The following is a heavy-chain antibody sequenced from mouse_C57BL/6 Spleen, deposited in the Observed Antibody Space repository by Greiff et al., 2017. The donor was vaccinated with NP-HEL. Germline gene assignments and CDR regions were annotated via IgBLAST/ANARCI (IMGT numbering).Heavy chain of an antibody. J-gene: IGHJ2*01. CDR2: IDPSDSET. D-gene: IGHD2-3*01. CDR3: ARRDGDYFDY. Sequence: HVQLQQPGAELVRPGSSVKLSCKASGYTFTSYWMHWVKQRPIQGLEWIGNIDPSDSETHYNQKFKDKATLTVDKSSSTAYMQLSSLTSEDSAVYYCARRDGDYFDYWGQGTTLTVSS. CDR1: GYTFTSYW. V-gene: IGHV1-52*01.